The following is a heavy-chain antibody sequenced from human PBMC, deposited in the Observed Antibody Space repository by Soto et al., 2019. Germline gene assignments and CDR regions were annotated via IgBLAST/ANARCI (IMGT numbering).Heavy chain of an antibody. CDR2: INHSGST. J-gene: IGHJ5*02. V-gene: IGHV4-34*01. Sequence: ASETLSLTCAVYGGSFSGYYWTWIRQPPGTGLEWIGEINHSGSTNYNPSLKSRVTISVDTSKNQFSLKLSSVTAADTAVYYCAREVYYDSSGYYGLNWFDPWGQGTLVTVSS. CDR1: GGSFSGYY. CDR3: AREVYYDSSGYYGLNWFDP. D-gene: IGHD3-22*01.